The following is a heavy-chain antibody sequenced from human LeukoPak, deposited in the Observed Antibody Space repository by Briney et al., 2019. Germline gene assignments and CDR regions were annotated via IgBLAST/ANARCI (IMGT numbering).Heavy chain of an antibody. CDR3: AKFAGATDPLFDY. CDR2: ISYDGSNK. Sequence: PGGSLRLSCAASGFTFSSYGTHWVRQAPGKGLEWVAVISYDGSNKYYADSVKGRFTISRDNSKNTLYMQMNSLRAEDTAVYYCAKFAGATDPLFDYWGQGTLVTVSS. J-gene: IGHJ4*02. D-gene: IGHD1-26*01. CDR1: GFTFSSYG. V-gene: IGHV3-30*18.